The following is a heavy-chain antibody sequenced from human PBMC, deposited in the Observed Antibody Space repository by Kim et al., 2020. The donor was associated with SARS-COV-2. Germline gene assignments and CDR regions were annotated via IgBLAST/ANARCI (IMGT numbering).Heavy chain of an antibody. V-gene: IGHV3-9*01. Sequence: KGRFTISRDNAKNSLYLQMSSLKTDDTALYYCAKVSIWKGSGRYGKGLEYWGRGTLVAVSS. D-gene: IGHD6-19*01. CDR3: AKVSIWKGSGRYGKGLEY. J-gene: IGHJ4*02.